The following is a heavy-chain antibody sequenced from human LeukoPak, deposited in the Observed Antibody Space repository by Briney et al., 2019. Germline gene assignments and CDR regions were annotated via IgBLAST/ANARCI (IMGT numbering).Heavy chain of an antibody. Sequence: GGSLRLSCAVSGFTFSNNYMSWVRQAPGKGLEWVSVISGGGNTYDTDSVKGRFTISRDNSKNTLYLQMNSLRAEDTAVYYCARVPIGYHNTGGQGTLVTVSS. V-gene: IGHV3-66*01. CDR3: ARVPIGYHNT. J-gene: IGHJ4*02. CDR1: GFTFSNNY. CDR2: ISGGGNT. D-gene: IGHD5-12*01.